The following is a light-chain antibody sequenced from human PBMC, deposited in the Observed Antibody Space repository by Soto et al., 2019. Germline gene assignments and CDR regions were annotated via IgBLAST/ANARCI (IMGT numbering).Light chain of an antibody. CDR2: GNS. V-gene: IGLV1-40*01. J-gene: IGLJ1*01. Sequence: QSALTQPPSVSGAPGQRVTISCTGSSSNIGAGYDVHWYQQLPGTAPKLLIYGNSNRPSGVPDRFSGSKSGTSASLAITGLQAEDEADYYCQYSDSSLNVFGTGTKVTVL. CDR3: QYSDSSLNV. CDR1: SSNIGAGYD.